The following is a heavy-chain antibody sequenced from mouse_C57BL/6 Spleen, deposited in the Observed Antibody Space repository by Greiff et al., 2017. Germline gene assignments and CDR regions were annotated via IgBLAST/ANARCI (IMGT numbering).Heavy chain of an antibody. J-gene: IGHJ1*03. CDR2: IYPGSGST. D-gene: IGHD1-1*01. V-gene: IGHV1-55*01. CDR1: GYTFTSYW. Sequence: QVQLQQPGAELVKPGASVKMSCKASGYTFTSYWITWVKQRPGQGLEWIGDIYPGSGSTNYNEKFKSKATLTVDTSSSTAYMQLSSLTSEDSAVYYCAREDTTVERNWYFDVWGTRTTVTVSS. CDR3: AREDTTVERNWYFDV.